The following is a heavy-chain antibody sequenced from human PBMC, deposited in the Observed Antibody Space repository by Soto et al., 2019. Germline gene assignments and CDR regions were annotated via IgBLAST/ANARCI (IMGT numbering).Heavy chain of an antibody. V-gene: IGHV3-73*01. J-gene: IGHJ4*02. CDR1: GFTFRGST. D-gene: IGHD6-6*01. CDR2: ISIKPNNFAT. Sequence: GESLKISCVASGFTFRGSTIHWVRQGSGKGLEGLGLISIKPNNFATVYAASVTGRFTISRDDSKNTAFLQMNSLKTEDTAVYYCTRAYEYSNYYFDYWGRGTLVTVSS. CDR3: TRAYEYSNYYFDY.